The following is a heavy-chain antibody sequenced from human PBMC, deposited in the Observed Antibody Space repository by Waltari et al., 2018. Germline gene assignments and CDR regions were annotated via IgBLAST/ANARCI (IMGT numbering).Heavy chain of an antibody. CDR1: GFSFADRA. Sequence: EVQLVESGGGLVQPGRSLRLSCVGSGFSFADRAMHWVRQVPGKGLEWVSGINWNSGNIVYADSVKRRFTISRDNAKNSLYLQINSVRTEDTALYYCTSDAFGNSIGGVFDYWGQGTLVNVSS. J-gene: IGHJ4*02. CDR3: TSDAFGNSIGGVFDY. D-gene: IGHD3-3*01. CDR2: INWNSGNI. V-gene: IGHV3-9*01.